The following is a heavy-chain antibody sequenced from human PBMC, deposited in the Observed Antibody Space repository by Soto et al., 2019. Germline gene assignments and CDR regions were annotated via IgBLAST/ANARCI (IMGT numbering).Heavy chain of an antibody. CDR2: ISVSGGRT. Sequence: EVQLLESGGGLVQPGGSLRLSCAASGFTFSSYAMSWVRKAQGRGLEWVSAISVSGGRTYYADSVKGRFTISRDNSKNTLYLQMNSLRAEDTAVYYCAPSRDNTPPGFQHWGQGTLVTVSS. V-gene: IGHV3-23*01. D-gene: IGHD1-1*01. CDR3: APSRDNTPPGFQH. CDR1: GFTFSSYA. J-gene: IGHJ1*01.